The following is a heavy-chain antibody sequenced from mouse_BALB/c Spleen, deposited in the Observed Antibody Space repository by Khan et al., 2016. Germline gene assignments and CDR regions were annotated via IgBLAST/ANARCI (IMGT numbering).Heavy chain of an antibody. J-gene: IGHJ1*01. CDR2: INTYTGEP. D-gene: IGHD1-1*01. Sequence: QIQLVQSGPELKKPGETVKISCKASGYTFTNYGMNWVKQAPGKGLKWMGWINTYTGEPTYADDFKGRVAFSLETSASTAYLQINNVKNEDTATYFCARYGSSYWYFDVWGAGTTVTVSS. V-gene: IGHV9-3-1*01. CDR3: ARYGSSYWYFDV. CDR1: GYTFTNYG.